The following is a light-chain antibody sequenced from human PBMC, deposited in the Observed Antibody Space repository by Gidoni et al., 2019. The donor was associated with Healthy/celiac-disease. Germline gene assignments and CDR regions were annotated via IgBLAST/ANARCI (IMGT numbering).Light chain of an antibody. Sequence: DIVMTQSPRSLPVTPGEPASISRRSSQSLLHSNGYNYLDWYLQKPGQSPQLLIYLGSNRASGVPDRFSGSGSGTDFTLKISRVEAEDVGVYYCMQALHTPLTFGGGTKVEIK. V-gene: IGKV2-28*01. CDR2: LGS. CDR3: MQALHTPLT. J-gene: IGKJ4*01. CDR1: QSLLHSNGYNY.